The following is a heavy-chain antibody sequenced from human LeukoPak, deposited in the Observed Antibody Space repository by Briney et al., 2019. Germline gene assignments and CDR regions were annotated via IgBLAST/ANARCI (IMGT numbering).Heavy chain of an antibody. V-gene: IGHV1-8*03. D-gene: IGHD1-26*01. CDR3: ARGGGGSYGDYYYYYMDV. CDR2: MNPNSGNT. CDR1: GYTFTSYD. J-gene: IGHJ6*03. Sequence: ASVKVSRKASGYTFTSYDINWVRQATGQGLEWMGWMNPNSGNTGYAQKFQGRVTITRNTSISTAYMELSSLRSEDTAVYYCARGGGGSYGDYYYYYMDVWGKGTTVTVSS.